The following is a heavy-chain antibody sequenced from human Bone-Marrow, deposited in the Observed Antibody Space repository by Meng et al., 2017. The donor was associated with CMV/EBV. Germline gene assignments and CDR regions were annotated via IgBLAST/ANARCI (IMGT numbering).Heavy chain of an antibody. CDR3: ARVYIWGNYRLDY. CDR1: GASIYSGSYY. Sequence: CSVSGASIYSGSYYWSWILQHPGKGLEWIGYISYSATTYYNPSLESRVTISVDTSKNQFSLKLSSVTATDTAVYFCARVYIWGNYRLDYWGQGALVAVSS. D-gene: IGHD3-16*02. V-gene: IGHV4-31*03. CDR2: ISYSATT. J-gene: IGHJ4*02.